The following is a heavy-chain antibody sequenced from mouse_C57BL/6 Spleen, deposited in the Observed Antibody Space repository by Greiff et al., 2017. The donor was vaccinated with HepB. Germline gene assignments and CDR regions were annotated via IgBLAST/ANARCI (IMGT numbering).Heavy chain of an antibody. V-gene: IGHV1-50*01. CDR3: ARSSSGYVRAY. D-gene: IGHD3-2*02. CDR1: GYTFTSYW. CDR2: IDPSDSYT. Sequence: QVQLQQSGAELVKPGASVKLSCKASGYTFTSYWMQWVKQRPGQGLEWIGEIDPSDSYTNYNQKFKGKATLTVDTSSSTAYMQLSSLTSEDSAVYYCARSSSGYVRAYWGQGTLVTVSA. J-gene: IGHJ3*01.